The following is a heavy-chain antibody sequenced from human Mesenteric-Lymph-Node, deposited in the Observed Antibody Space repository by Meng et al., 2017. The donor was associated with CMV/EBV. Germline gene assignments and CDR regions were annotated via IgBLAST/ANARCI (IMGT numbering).Heavy chain of an antibody. CDR3: ARDPSSGYYFPYFDY. Sequence: GESLKISCAASGFTFSSYSMNWVRQAPGKGLEWVSSISSSSSYIYYADSVKGRFTISRDNAKNSLYLQMNSLRAEDTAVYYCARDPSSGYYFPYFDYWGQGTLVTVSS. CDR2: ISSSSSYI. V-gene: IGHV3-21*01. D-gene: IGHD3-22*01. CDR1: GFTFSSYS. J-gene: IGHJ4*02.